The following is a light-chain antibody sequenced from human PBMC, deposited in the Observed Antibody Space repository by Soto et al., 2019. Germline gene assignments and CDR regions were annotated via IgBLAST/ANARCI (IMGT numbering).Light chain of an antibody. CDR1: QSVNSN. V-gene: IGKV3-15*01. J-gene: IGKJ1*01. CDR2: GAS. Sequence: EIVMTQSPATLSVSPGERATLSCRASQSVNSNLAWYQQKPGQAPRLLIYGASTRATGIPARFSGSGSGTEFTLTISSLQSEDFAAYYCQQYNNWPRTFGQGTKVDIK. CDR3: QQYNNWPRT.